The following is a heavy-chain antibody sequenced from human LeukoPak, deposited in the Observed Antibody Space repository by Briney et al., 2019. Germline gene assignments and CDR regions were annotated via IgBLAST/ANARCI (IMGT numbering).Heavy chain of an antibody. V-gene: IGHV3-23*01. CDR3: AREYFSGATCYLPGY. CDR1: GFTFSSFA. Sequence: PGGSLRLSCAASGFTFSSFAMSWVRQAPGKGLEWVSAISGSGRSTYYTDSVRGRFTIYRDDSSNTLYLQMNNLRAEDTAVYYCAREYFSGATCYLPGYWGQGTLVTVSS. J-gene: IGHJ4*02. CDR2: ISGSGRST. D-gene: IGHD2-15*01.